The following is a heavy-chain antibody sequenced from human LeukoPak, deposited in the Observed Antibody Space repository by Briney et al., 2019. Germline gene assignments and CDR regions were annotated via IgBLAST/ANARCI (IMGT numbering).Heavy chain of an antibody. CDR3: ARALYYDFWSGYRDYYCYMDV. J-gene: IGHJ6*03. D-gene: IGHD3-3*01. Sequence: GGSLRLSCAASGFTFSSYSMNWVRQAPGKGLEWVSYISSSGSTIYYADSVKGRFTISRDNAKNSLHLQMNSLRAEDTAVYYCARALYYDFWSGYRDYYCYMDVWGKGTTVTVSS. CDR1: GFTFSSYS. V-gene: IGHV3-48*01. CDR2: ISSSGSTI.